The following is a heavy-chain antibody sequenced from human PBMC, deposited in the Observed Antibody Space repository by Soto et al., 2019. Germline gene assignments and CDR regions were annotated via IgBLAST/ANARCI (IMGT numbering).Heavy chain of an antibody. D-gene: IGHD6-13*01. V-gene: IGHV4-38-2*01. J-gene: IGHJ4*02. CDR1: GYSISSGYY. CDR2: TYYGASS. CDR3: VRVAGSASWYETDS. Sequence: SETLSLTCAVSGYSISSGYYWGWIRLPPGKGLEWLGTTYYGASSYYNPSLRSRITILLDASTNQLSLKLSSVTAADTAVYFCVRVAGSASWYETDSWGQGVLVTVSS.